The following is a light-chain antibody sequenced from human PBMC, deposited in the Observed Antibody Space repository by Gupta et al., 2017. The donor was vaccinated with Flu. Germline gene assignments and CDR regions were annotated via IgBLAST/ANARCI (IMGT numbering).Light chain of an antibody. V-gene: IGLV4-69*01. Sequence: HLVLTQSPSASASLGASVNLTCTLRSGHTNYVIAWHRQRQGKGPRYLMRVYSDGSHIKGDGIPDRFSGSSSAPARSLIVSRLRSEDEADYHCQTWGTAMCVFGGGTKLT. J-gene: IGLJ3*02. CDR1: SGHTNYV. CDR3: QTWGTAMCV. CDR2: VYSDGSH.